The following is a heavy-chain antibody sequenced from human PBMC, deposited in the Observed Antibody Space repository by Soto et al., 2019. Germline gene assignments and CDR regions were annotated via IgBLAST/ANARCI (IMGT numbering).Heavy chain of an antibody. CDR3: VHGQGDYDYYYYGMDV. D-gene: IGHD3-16*01. CDR1: GFSLTTSGVH. V-gene: IGHV2-5*02. Sequence: QITLKESGPTLVKPTQTLTLTCTFSGFSLTTSGVHVGWIRQPPGKALEWLALINWDDDKRYSPSLRSRLTISRDTSRNQVVLTMTNMDPVDTATYYCVHGQGDYDYYYYGMDVWGQGTTVTVSS. CDR2: INWDDDK. J-gene: IGHJ6*02.